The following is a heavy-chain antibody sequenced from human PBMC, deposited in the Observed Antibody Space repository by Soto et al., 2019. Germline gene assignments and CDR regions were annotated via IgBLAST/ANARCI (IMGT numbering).Heavy chain of an antibody. V-gene: IGHV4-59*01. D-gene: IGHD3-10*01. CDR3: ARDLRGVKNYYEYYYMDV. Sequence: PSETLSLTFTVSGGSISSYYWSWIRQPPGKGLEWIGYIYYSGSTNYNPSLKSRFTISVDTSKNQFSLKLSSVTAADTAEYYRARDLRGVKNYYEYYYMDVWGKGTTVTVSS. CDR2: IYYSGST. CDR1: GGSISSYY. J-gene: IGHJ6*03.